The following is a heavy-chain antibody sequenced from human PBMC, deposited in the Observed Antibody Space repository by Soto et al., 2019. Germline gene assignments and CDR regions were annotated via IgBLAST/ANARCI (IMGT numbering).Heavy chain of an antibody. V-gene: IGHV1-69*01. D-gene: IGHD5-18*01. CDR3: ARTDGYNYGRYWYFDL. J-gene: IGHJ2*01. CDR2: IIPMFGTA. CDR1: GGTFSSAA. Sequence: QVQLVQSGADVKKPGSSVKVSCKASGGTFSSAAISWVRQAPGQGLEWMGGIIPMFGTAHYAQKFQGSVTMSADESTSTADMELSSLRSDDTAVDYCARTDGYNYGRYWYFDLWGRGTLVTVSS.